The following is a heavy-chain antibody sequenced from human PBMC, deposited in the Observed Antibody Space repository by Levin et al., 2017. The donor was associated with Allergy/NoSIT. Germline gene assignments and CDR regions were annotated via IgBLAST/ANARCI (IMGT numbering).Heavy chain of an antibody. Sequence: GGSLRLSCAASGFTFEDYAMHWVRQVPGKGLEWVAAITWNGGRIAYGDSVKGRFTISRDNTKNSLYLQMNSLRPEDSALYYCAKDPLPYYYDTSGYYFDSWGRGTLVNVSS. J-gene: IGHJ4*02. CDR1: GFTFEDYA. CDR2: ITWNGGRI. V-gene: IGHV3-9*01. CDR3: AKDPLPYYYDTSGYYFDS. D-gene: IGHD3-22*01.